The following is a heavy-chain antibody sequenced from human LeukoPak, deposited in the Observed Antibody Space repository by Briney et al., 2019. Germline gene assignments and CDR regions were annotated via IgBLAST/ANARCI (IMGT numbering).Heavy chain of an antibody. CDR1: GGSISSSSYY. V-gene: IGHV4-39*07. CDR2: IFYSGST. Sequence: SETLSLTCTVSGGSISSSSYYWGWVRQPPGKALEWIGNIFYSGSTYYSPSLKSRVTISLDTSRNQFSLKLSSVTAADTAVYYCARDLYSSRTNDAFVIWGQGTIVTVSS. CDR3: ARDLYSSRTNDAFVI. D-gene: IGHD6-13*01. J-gene: IGHJ3*02.